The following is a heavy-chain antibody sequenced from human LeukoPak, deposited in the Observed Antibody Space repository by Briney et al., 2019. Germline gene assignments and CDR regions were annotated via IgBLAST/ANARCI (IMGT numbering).Heavy chain of an antibody. D-gene: IGHD3-10*01. V-gene: IGHV1-3*01. CDR1: GYIFTSYA. Sequence: GASVKVSCKASGYIFTSYAMHWVRQATGQRLEWMGWINAGNGNTKYSQKFQGRVTITRDTSASTAYMELNSLRAEDTAVYYCARVRGSVDYWGQGTLVTVSS. CDR2: INAGNGNT. CDR3: ARVRGSVDY. J-gene: IGHJ4*02.